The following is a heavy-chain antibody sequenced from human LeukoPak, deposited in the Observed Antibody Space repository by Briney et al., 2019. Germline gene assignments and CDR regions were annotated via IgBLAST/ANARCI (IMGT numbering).Heavy chain of an antibody. Sequence: ASVKVSCKASGYTFTSYGISWVRQAPGQGLEWMGWISAYNGNTNYAQKLQGRVTMTTDTSTSTAYMELRRLRSDDTAVYYCARVPIGYCSSTSCYYPAGFDYWGQGTLVTVSS. CDR3: ARVPIGYCSSTSCYYPAGFDY. CDR1: GYTFTSYG. CDR2: ISAYNGNT. J-gene: IGHJ4*02. V-gene: IGHV1-18*01. D-gene: IGHD2-2*03.